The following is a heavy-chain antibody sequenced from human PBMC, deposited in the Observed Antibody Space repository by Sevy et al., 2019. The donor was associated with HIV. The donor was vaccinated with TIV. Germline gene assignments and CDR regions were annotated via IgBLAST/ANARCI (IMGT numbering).Heavy chain of an antibody. J-gene: IGHJ5*02. V-gene: IGHV1-18*01. CDR3: IRGAYWFDP. CDR2: ISAYNGNT. CDR1: GYTFTSYG. Sequence: ASVKVSCKTSGYTFTSYGITWVRQAPGQGLEWMGWISAYNGNTDYAQNFRGRVTMTTDTSTNTAYMELRSLRSDDTAVYYCIRGAYWFDPWGQGTLVTVSS.